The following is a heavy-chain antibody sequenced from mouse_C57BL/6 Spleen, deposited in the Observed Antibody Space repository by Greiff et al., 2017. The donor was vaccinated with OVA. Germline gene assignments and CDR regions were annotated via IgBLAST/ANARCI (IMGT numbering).Heavy chain of an antibody. CDR3: ARERGDSSGPFAY. CDR1: GFSLTSYG. D-gene: IGHD3-2*02. CDR2: IWSGGST. J-gene: IGHJ3*01. Sequence: QVQLKESGPGLVQPSQSLSITCTVSGFSLTSYGVHWVRQSPGKGLEWLGVIWSGGSTDYTAAFISRLSISTDNSKSQVVFKMISRQANDTAIYYCARERGDSSGPFAYWGQGTLVTVSA. V-gene: IGHV2-2*02.